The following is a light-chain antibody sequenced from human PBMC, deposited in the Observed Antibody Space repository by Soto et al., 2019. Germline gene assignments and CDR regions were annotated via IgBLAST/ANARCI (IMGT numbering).Light chain of an antibody. V-gene: IGLV2-8*01. Sequence: QSALTQPPSASGSPGQSVTISCTGTSSDVGGYYYVSWYQQYPGKAPKLMIYEVSKRPSGVPDRFSGSKSGNTASLTVSGLQAEDEADYYCSSYAGTNTPYVFGTGTKVT. CDR3: SSYAGTNTPYV. CDR2: EVS. CDR1: SSDVGGYYY. J-gene: IGLJ1*01.